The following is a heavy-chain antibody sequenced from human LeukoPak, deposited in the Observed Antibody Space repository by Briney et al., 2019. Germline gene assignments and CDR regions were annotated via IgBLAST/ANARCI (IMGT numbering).Heavy chain of an antibody. Sequence: SETPSLTCTVSGGSVSSGSYYWSWIRQPPGKGLEWIGYIYYSGSTNYNPSLKSRVTISVDTSKNQFSLKLSSVTAADTAVYYCARDDCGGDCHTDYWGQGTLVTVSS. V-gene: IGHV4-61*01. CDR2: IYYSGST. J-gene: IGHJ4*02. CDR3: ARDDCGGDCHTDY. CDR1: GGSVSSGSYY. D-gene: IGHD2-21*02.